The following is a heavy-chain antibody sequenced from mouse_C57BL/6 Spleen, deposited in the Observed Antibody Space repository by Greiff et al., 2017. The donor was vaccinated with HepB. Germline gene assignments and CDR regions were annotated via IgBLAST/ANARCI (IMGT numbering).Heavy chain of an antibody. Sequence: QVQLQQPGAELVRPGSSVKLSCKASGYTFTSYWMHWVKQRPIQGLEWIGNIDPSDSETHYNQKFKDKATLTVDKSSSTAYMQLSSLTSEDSAVYYCARKGLTGTHFDYWGQGTTLTVSS. D-gene: IGHD4-1*01. CDR1: GYTFTSYW. CDR3: ARKGLTGTHFDY. J-gene: IGHJ2*01. CDR2: IDPSDSET. V-gene: IGHV1-52*01.